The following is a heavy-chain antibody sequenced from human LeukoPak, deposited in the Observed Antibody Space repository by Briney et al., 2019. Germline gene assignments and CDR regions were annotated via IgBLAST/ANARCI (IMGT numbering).Heavy chain of an antibody. J-gene: IGHJ6*02. CDR1: GYTFTGYY. V-gene: IGHV1-2*02. D-gene: IGHD5-18*01. Sequence: ASVKVSCKASGYTFTGYYMHWVRQAPGQGLEWMGWINPNSGGTNYAQKFQGRVTMTRATSISTDYMELSRLRSDDTAVYYCARGDLNDDRGYSYGYGPYYYGMDVWGQGTTVTVSS. CDR2: INPNSGGT. CDR3: ARGDLNDDRGYSYGYGPYYYGMDV.